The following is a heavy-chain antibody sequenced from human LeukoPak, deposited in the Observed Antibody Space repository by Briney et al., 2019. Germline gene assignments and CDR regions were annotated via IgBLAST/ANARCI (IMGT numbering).Heavy chain of an antibody. D-gene: IGHD6-19*01. V-gene: IGHV4-34*01. Sequence: SETLSLTCAVYGESLSGFYWNWIRQPPGKGLEWIGEINQSGSANYNPSIKSRVTVSVDNFKSHFSLKLTFVTAADTGVYYCARGRSSGSGHLNYWGQETLVTVSS. CDR1: GESLSGFY. J-gene: IGHJ4*02. CDR3: ARGRSSGSGHLNY. CDR2: INQSGSA.